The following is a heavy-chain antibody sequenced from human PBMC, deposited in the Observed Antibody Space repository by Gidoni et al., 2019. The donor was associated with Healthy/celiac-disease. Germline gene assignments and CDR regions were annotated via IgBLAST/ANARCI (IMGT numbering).Heavy chain of an antibody. J-gene: IGHJ3*02. D-gene: IGHD2-21*01. Sequence: QVQLQESGPGLVKPSQTLSLTCTVPGGSLSSGGDNWSWIRQHPGKGLEWIRYIYVSGSTYYYPSLKRRVTISVDTSKNQFSLKLSAVTAADTAVYYGAASPGVLYCGGDCTNAGAFDIWGQGTMVTVSS. V-gene: IGHV4-31*03. CDR3: AASPGVLYCGGDCTNAGAFDI. CDR2: IYVSGST. CDR1: GGSLSSGGDN.